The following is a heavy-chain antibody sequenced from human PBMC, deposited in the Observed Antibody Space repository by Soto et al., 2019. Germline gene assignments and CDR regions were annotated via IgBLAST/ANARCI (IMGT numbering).Heavy chain of an antibody. V-gene: IGHV4-34*01. J-gene: IGHJ4*02. CDR1: GGSFSGDY. D-gene: IGHD2-8*01. CDR3: ARGYGRNFDY. Sequence: QVQLQQWGAGLLKPSETLSLTCAVYGGSFSGDYWCWIRQPPGKGLEWIGEVNHSGSTKYNPSLKSRVTRSVDTTKYQFSLQLSTVTAANAAVSYSARGYGRNFDYWGQGTLGTVSS. CDR2: VNHSGST.